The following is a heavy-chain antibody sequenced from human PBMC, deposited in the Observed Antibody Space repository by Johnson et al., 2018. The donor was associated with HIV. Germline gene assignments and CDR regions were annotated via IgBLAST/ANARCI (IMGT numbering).Heavy chain of an antibody. CDR3: AKTRMGGILDAFDL. J-gene: IGHJ3*01. V-gene: IGHV3-66*02. D-gene: IGHD3-10*01. Sequence: VQLVESGGGLVKPGGSLRLSCAASGLNVSSTYMSWVRQAPGKGLEWVSVIYSGGSTYYADSVKGRFTISRDNSKNTLDLQMNSLTIEDTAVFYCAKTRMGGILDAFDLWCQGTMVIVS. CDR1: GLNVSSTY. CDR2: IYSGGST.